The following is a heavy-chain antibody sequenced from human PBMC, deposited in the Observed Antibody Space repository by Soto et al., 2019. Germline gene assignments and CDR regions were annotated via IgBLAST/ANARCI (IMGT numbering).Heavy chain of an antibody. Sequence: ASVKVSCKASGYTFTSYGISWVRQAPGQGLEWMGWISAYNGNTNYAQKLQGRVTMTPDTSTSKAYMELRSLRSDDTAVYYCARALGYCSSTSCYGNWFDPWGQGTLVTVSS. CDR1: GYTFTSYG. D-gene: IGHD2-2*01. V-gene: IGHV1-18*01. CDR2: ISAYNGNT. J-gene: IGHJ5*02. CDR3: ARALGYCSSTSCYGNWFDP.